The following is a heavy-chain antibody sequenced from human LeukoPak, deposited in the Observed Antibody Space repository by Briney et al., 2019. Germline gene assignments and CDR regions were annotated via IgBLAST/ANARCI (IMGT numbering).Heavy chain of an antibody. V-gene: IGHV3-53*01. D-gene: IGHD2-8*01. CDR1: GFTVSSNY. CDR2: IYSGGST. CDR3: ARANGDYDDY. Sequence: AGGSLRLSCAASGFTVSSNYMSWVRQAPGKGLEWVSVIYSGGSTYYADSVKGRFTISRDNSKNTLYLQMNSLSAEDTAVYYCARANGDYDDYWGQGTLVTVSS. J-gene: IGHJ4*02.